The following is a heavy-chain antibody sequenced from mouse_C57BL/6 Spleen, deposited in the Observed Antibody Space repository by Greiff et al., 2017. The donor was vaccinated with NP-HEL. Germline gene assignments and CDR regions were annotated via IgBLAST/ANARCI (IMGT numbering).Heavy chain of an antibody. CDR3: ARPAYYSNYFDY. Sequence: EVQVVESGGGLVQPGGSLKLSCAASGFTFSDYYMYWVRQTPEKRLEWVAYISNGGGSTYYPDTVKGRFTISRDNAKNTLYLQMSRLKSEDTAMYYCARPAYYSNYFDYWGQGTTLTVSS. CDR2: ISNGGGST. J-gene: IGHJ2*01. V-gene: IGHV5-12*01. CDR1: GFTFSDYY. D-gene: IGHD2-5*01.